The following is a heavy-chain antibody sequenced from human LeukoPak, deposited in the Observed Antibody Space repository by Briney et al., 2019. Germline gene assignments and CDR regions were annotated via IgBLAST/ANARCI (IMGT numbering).Heavy chain of an antibody. CDR1: GFTFSSYW. CDR2: INSDGSST. J-gene: IGHJ4*02. CDR3: ASAVVATLSAYYFDY. Sequence: PGGSLRLSCAASGFTFSSYWMHWVRQAPGKGLVWVSRINSDGSSTNYADSVKGRFTISRDNAKNTLNLQMNSLRAEDTAVYYCASAVVATLSAYYFDYWGQGTLVTVSS. D-gene: IGHD2-21*01. V-gene: IGHV3-74*01.